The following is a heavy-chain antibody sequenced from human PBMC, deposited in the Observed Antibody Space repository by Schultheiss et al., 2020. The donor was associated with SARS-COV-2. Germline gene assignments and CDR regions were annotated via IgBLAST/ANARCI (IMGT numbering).Heavy chain of an antibody. CDR2: LSPNSDDT. CDR3: AKGSSSWFH. J-gene: IGHJ4*02. Sequence: GESLKISCAASGFSFRTRTMMWARQPPGKGLEWVTALSPNSDDTFIADSVRGRFTISRDNSKNTLFLQMNSLRAEDTAVYYCAKGSSSWFHWGQGTLVTVSS. V-gene: IGHV3-23*01. CDR1: GFSFRTRT. D-gene: IGHD6-13*01.